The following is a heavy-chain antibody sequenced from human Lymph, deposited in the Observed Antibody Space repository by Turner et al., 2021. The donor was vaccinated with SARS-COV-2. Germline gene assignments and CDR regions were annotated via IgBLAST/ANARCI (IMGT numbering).Heavy chain of an antibody. CDR1: GGSFSSYY. D-gene: IGHD6-19*01. CDR3: AREALLDSSGSFDY. Sequence: QVQLQQWRAGLLKPSETLSLTCAVYGGSFSSYYGSCLRQTPGRGLEWIGDINRSESTNYNPALKSRVTISFDTSKYQFSLKLSSVTAADTAVYYCAREALLDSSGSFDYWGQGTLVTVSS. V-gene: IGHV4-34*01. J-gene: IGHJ4*02. CDR2: INRSEST.